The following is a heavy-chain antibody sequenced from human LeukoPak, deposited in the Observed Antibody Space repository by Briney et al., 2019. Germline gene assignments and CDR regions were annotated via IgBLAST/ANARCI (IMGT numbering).Heavy chain of an antibody. V-gene: IGHV3-48*03. CDR1: GFTLSSHE. D-gene: IGHD3-16*01. CDR2: INGWGVVV. CDR3: ARDGARVWGLDY. Sequence: GGSLRLSRVASGFTLSSHEIHGVRPAPGKGRAWIAYINGWGVVVDYAASVKSRFTISRDNAKNPLFLQMNNLSDEDTAVYYCARDGARVWGLDYWGQGNLVTVSS. J-gene: IGHJ4*02.